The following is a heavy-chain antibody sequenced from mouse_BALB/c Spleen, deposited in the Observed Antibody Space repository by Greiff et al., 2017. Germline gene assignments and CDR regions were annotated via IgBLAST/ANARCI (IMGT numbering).Heavy chain of an antibody. V-gene: IGHV1S137*01. CDR1: GYTFPASA. CDR2: ISTYYGDA. Sequence: QVQLQQSGAELLRPGVSVKISCKGSGYTFPASAMHWVKQSHAKSLERSGVISTYYGDASYNQKFKGKATMTVDKSSSTAYMQLARLTSEDSAIYYCARGETGTGYFDYWGQGTTLTVSS. J-gene: IGHJ2*01. CDR3: ARGETGTGYFDY. D-gene: IGHD4-1*01.